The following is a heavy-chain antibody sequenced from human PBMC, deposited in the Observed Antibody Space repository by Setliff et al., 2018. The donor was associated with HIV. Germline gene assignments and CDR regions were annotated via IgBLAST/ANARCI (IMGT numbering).Heavy chain of an antibody. CDR3: ARDLKWVLFDY. CDR2: IGGDGSRI. CDR1: GFTFSSYA. Sequence: GGSLRLSCAASGFTFSSYAMSWVRQAPGKGLVWVSRIGGDGSRISYADSVKGRFTISRDNAKNTLYLQMNSLRAEDTAVYYCARDLKWVLFDYWGQGSLVTVSS. D-gene: IGHD3-3*01. J-gene: IGHJ4*02. V-gene: IGHV3-74*01.